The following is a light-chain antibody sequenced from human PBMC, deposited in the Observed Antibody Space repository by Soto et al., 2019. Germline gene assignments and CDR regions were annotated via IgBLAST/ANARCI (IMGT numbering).Light chain of an antibody. J-gene: IGKJ2*01. CDR2: GAS. CDR1: QSVSSSY. V-gene: IGKV3-20*01. CDR3: QQYGSSPHT. Sequence: EIVLTQSPGTLSLSPGERATLSCRASQSVSSSYLAWYQHNPGQAPRLLIYGASSRATGIPDMFSGSGSGTDFTLTISRLEPEDFAVYYCQQYGSSPHTFGQGTKLEIK.